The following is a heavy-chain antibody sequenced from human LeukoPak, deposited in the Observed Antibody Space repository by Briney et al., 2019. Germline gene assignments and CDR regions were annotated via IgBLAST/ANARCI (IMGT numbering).Heavy chain of an antibody. D-gene: IGHD1-1*01. V-gene: IGHV3-23*01. Sequence: GGSLRLSCAASGFTFSNYAMSWVRQVPGRGLEWVSTISSRGDSTYDADSVKGRFTISRDNSKNSLYLQMNSLRAEDTAVYYCARARFGTAGADYWGQGTLVTVSS. CDR3: ARARFGTAGADY. CDR1: GFTFSNYA. J-gene: IGHJ4*02. CDR2: ISSRGDST.